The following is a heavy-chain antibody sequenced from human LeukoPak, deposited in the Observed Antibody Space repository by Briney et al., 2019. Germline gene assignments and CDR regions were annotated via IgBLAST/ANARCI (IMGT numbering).Heavy chain of an antibody. J-gene: IGHJ4*02. CDR2: IDEDGSQK. Sequence: RGSLRLSCAASGFTFRSYYMTWVRQAPGKGLEWVARIDEDGSQKYYVDSVKGRFTISRDNAQSSLYLQMNSLRAEDTAVYFCVRDIGYGDYWGQGTLVTVSS. D-gene: IGHD5-12*01. V-gene: IGHV3-7*03. CDR3: VRDIGYGDY. CDR1: GFTFRSYY.